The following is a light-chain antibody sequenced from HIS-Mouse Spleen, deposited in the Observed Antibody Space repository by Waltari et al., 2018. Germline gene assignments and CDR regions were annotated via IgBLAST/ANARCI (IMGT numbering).Light chain of an antibody. Sequence: QSALTQPASVSGSPGPSFTISGPVTSSDVGSYNLLSWYQQHPAKAPKLMIYEGSKRPSGVYNRFSGSKSGNTASLTISGLQAEDEADYYCCSYAGSSTVVFGGGTKLTVL. V-gene: IGLV2-23*01. CDR1: SSDVGSYNL. J-gene: IGLJ2*01. CDR2: EGS. CDR3: CSYAGSSTVV.